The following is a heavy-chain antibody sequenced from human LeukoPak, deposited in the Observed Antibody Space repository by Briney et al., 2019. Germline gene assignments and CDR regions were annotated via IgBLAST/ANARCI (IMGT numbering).Heavy chain of an antibody. CDR2: LRDDGSTK. D-gene: IGHD3-3*02. Sequence: GGSLRLSCAASGFTFSSYGLHWVRQAPGQGLALVAFLRDDGSTKYYADSVKGRFTISRDNSKNTLYLQMNSLRAEDTAVYYCAKAARKDHFWSGRHYYYYMDVWGKGTTVTVSS. CDR3: AKAARKDHFWSGRHYYYYMDV. J-gene: IGHJ6*03. CDR1: GFTFSSYG. V-gene: IGHV3-30*02.